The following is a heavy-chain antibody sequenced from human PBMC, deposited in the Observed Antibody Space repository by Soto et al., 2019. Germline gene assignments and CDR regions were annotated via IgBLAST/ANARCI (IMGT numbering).Heavy chain of an antibody. D-gene: IGHD1-26*01. Sequence: GASVKVSCKASGYNFTGHYIHWVRQAPEQGPEWMGEIGPESGATRYAEKFQGRVTMTLDTSITTVYMELKNLSPDDTAVYYCGRGRSGQIVVFYWGQGTPVTVSS. V-gene: IGHV1-2*02. CDR1: GYNFTGHY. CDR3: GRGRSGQIVVFY. CDR2: IGPESGAT. J-gene: IGHJ4*02.